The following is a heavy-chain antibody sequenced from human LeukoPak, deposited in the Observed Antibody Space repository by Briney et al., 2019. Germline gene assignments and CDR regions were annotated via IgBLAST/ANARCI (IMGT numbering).Heavy chain of an antibody. CDR1: GGSISSYY. V-gene: IGHV4-4*07. D-gene: IGHD3-3*01. J-gene: IGHJ4*02. CDR3: AREGLGYYDFWSGIYYFDY. Sequence: SETLSLTCTVSGGSISSYYWSWIRQPAGKGLEWIGRIYTSGSTNYNPSLKSRVTMSVDTSKNQFSLKLSSVTAADTAVYYCAREGLGYYDFWSGIYYFDYWGQGTLVTVSS. CDR2: IYTSGST.